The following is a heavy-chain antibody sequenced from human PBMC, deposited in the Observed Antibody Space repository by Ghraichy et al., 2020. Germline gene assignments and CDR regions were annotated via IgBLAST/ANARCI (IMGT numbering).Heavy chain of an antibody. CDR2: ISGGGDRT. V-gene: IGHV3-23*01. Sequence: GGSLRLSCVASGFTFNNYVMSWVRQAPGKGLEWVSAISGGGDRTHYAQYVDSVKGRFTVSRDNSKNTLYLQMNGLRAEDTAIYYCAKALRVYDYTSGSYSDFDFWGQGTLVTVSS. CDR3: AKALRVYDYTSGSYSDFDF. J-gene: IGHJ4*02. D-gene: IGHD3-10*01. CDR1: GFTFNNYV.